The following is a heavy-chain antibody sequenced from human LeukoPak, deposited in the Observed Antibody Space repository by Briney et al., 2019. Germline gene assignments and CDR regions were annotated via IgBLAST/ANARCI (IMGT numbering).Heavy chain of an antibody. V-gene: IGHV3-7*04. J-gene: IGHJ6*01. CDR1: GFAFNSYW. CDR2: IKQDGSEK. Sequence: TGGSLRLSCAASGFAFNSYWMSWVRQTPGKGLEWVAKIKQDGSEKYYVDSVKGRFTLSRDNAKNSLYLQMNSLRAEDTAVYFCARGGGLDVWGQGATVTVSS. CDR3: ARGGGLDV.